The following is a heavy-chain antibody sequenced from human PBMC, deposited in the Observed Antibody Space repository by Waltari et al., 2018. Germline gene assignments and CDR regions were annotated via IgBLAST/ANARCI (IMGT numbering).Heavy chain of an antibody. D-gene: IGHD2-15*01. Sequence: QVQLQQWGAGLLKPSETLSPTCGVYGGSLRGYYWSWIRQPPGKRLDWLGEITHSGSTNYNPSLKSRVTISVDTSKNQFSLKLSSVTAADTAVYYCARGMRYCSGESCYSGWFDPWGQGTLVTVSS. CDR2: ITHSGST. CDR3: ARGMRYCSGESCYSGWFDP. CDR1: GGSLRGYY. J-gene: IGHJ5*02. V-gene: IGHV4-34*01.